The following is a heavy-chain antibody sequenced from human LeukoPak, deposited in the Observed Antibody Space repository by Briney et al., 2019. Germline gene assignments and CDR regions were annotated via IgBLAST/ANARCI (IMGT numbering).Heavy chain of an antibody. Sequence: ASVKVSCKASGYIFTTYYMHWLRQAPGQGPEWMGIINPSGGSTSYTQKFQGRVTMTRDASTSTVYMELSSLRSEDTAVYYCARDSSSRAEYFQHWGQGTLVTVSS. J-gene: IGHJ1*01. CDR3: ARDSSSRAEYFQH. CDR2: INPSGGST. V-gene: IGHV1-46*01. D-gene: IGHD6-13*01. CDR1: GYIFTTYY.